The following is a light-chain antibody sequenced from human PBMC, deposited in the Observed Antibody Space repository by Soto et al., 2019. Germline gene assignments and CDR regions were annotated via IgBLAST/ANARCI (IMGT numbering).Light chain of an antibody. CDR2: GAS. Sequence: EIVLTQSPGTLSLSPGERATLSCRASQSVSSSYLARYQQKPGQAPRLLIYGASSRATGIPDRFSGSGSGTDFTLTISCLEPEDFAVYYCQQYGSSSYTFGQGTKLEIK. CDR3: QQYGSSSYT. CDR1: QSVSSSY. V-gene: IGKV3-20*01. J-gene: IGKJ2*01.